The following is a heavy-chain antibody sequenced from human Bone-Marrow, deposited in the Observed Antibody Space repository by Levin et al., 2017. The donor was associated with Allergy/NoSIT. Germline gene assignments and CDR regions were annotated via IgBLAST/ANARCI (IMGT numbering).Heavy chain of an antibody. CDR2: IYYSGTT. V-gene: IGHV4-59*01. CDR1: GASISGYY. J-gene: IGHJ6*03. Sequence: SQTLSLTCTVSGASISGYYWSWIRQPPGRGLEWIGYIYYSGTTNYNPSLKSRITISVDMSKNQFSLKVNSVTAADTAVYYCARVGRVAAAGTYNYHSMDVWGKGTTVTISS. CDR3: ARVGRVAAAGTYNYHSMDV. D-gene: IGHD6-13*01.